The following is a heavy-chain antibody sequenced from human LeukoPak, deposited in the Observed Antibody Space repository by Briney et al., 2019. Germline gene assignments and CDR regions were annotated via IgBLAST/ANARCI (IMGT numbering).Heavy chain of an antibody. J-gene: IGHJ4*02. CDR1: GYTFTSYG. Sequence: ASVKVSCKASGYTFTSYGISWVRQAPGQGLEWMGWISAYNGNTNYAQKLQGRVTMTTDTSTGTAYMELRSLRSDDTAVYYCARVQVGAYYFDYWGQGTLVTVSS. CDR2: ISAYNGNT. D-gene: IGHD1-26*01. V-gene: IGHV1-18*01. CDR3: ARVQVGAYYFDY.